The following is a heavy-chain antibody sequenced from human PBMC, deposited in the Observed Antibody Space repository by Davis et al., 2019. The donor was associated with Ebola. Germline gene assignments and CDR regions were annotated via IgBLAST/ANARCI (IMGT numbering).Heavy chain of an antibody. CDR3: ANELRPNDY. D-gene: IGHD2-21*01. J-gene: IGHJ4*02. V-gene: IGHV3-23*01. CDR1: GFTFSDYT. Sequence: GESLKISCAASGFTFSDYTMNWVRQAPGKGLEWVSSIDISGDKTFYADSVKGRFTISRDNSKNTVYLQMANLRPEDTAVYFCANELRPNDYWGQGTLVTVSS. CDR2: IDISGDKT.